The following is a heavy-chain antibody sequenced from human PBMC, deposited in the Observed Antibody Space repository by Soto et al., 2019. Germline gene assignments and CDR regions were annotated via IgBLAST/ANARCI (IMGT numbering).Heavy chain of an antibody. CDR3: ARGGLPLYYSDSSVYMGY. CDR1: GGSISSGDYY. CDR2: IYYSGST. D-gene: IGHD3-22*01. V-gene: IGHV4-30-4*01. Sequence: PSETLSLTCTVSGGSISSGDYYRSWIRQPPGKGLEWIGYIYYSGSTYYHPSLKSRVTISVDTSKNTFSLKLSSVTAADTAVYYCARGGLPLYYSDSSVYMGYGGEEALVTFS. J-gene: IGHJ4*02.